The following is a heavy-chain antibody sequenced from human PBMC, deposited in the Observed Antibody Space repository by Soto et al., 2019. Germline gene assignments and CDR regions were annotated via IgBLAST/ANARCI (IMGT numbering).Heavy chain of an antibody. Sequence: PGGSLRLSCAASGFTFSSYAMSWVRQAPGKGLEWVSAISGSGGSTYYADSVKGRFTISRDNSKNTLYLQMNSLRAEDTAVYYCAKDLYGLRFLEWPHPFDYWGQGTLVTVS. CDR3: AKDLYGLRFLEWPHPFDY. CDR2: ISGSGGST. CDR1: GFTFSSYA. D-gene: IGHD3-3*01. J-gene: IGHJ4*02. V-gene: IGHV3-23*01.